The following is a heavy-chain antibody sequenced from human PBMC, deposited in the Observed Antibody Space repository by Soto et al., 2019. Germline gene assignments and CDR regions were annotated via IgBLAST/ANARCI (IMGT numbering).Heavy chain of an antibody. V-gene: IGHV3-7*01. J-gene: IGHJ4*02. Sequence: EVQLVESGGGLVQPGGSLRLSCAASGFTFSSYWMSWVRQAPGKGLEWVANMNQDGSQKYYVDSVKGRFTISRDNAKNSLYLQMNSLRAEDTTVYYCATDDGRGWLPFDSWGQGTLLTVSS. CDR3: ATDDGRGWLPFDS. CDR2: MNQDGSQK. D-gene: IGHD5-12*01. CDR1: GFTFSSYW.